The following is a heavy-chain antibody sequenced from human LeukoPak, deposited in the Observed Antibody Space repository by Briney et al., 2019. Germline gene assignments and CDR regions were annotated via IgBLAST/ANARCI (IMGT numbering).Heavy chain of an antibody. CDR2: INQDGSAQ. Sequence: GGSLRLSCAASGFTFSSYWMNWVRQAPGKGLEWVANINQDGSAQNYVDSVKGRFTISRDNAKNSLYLQMNSLRAEDTALYYCAKGSVAEGGFDYWGQGTLVTVSS. D-gene: IGHD6-19*01. CDR3: AKGSVAEGGFDY. V-gene: IGHV3-7*03. CDR1: GFTFSSYW. J-gene: IGHJ4*02.